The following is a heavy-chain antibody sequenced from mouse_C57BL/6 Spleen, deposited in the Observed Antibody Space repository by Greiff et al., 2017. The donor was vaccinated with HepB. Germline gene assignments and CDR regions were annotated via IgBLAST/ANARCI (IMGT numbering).Heavy chain of an antibody. V-gene: IGHV1-69*01. Sequence: VQLQQPGAELVMPGASVKLSCKASGYTFTSYWMHWVKQRPGQGLEWIGEIDPSDSYTNYNQKFKGKSTLTVAKSSSTAYMQLSSLTSEDSAVYYCARRAYYGSSYDYAMDYWGQGTSVTVSS. J-gene: IGHJ4*01. CDR2: IDPSDSYT. CDR1: GYTFTSYW. CDR3: ARRAYYGSSYDYAMDY. D-gene: IGHD1-1*01.